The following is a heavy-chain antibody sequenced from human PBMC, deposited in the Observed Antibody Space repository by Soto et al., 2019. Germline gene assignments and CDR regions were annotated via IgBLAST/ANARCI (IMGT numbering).Heavy chain of an antibody. CDR1: GYDYVTYA. V-gene: IGHV1-18*01. Sequence: QAQLVQSGAEVKKPGASVNVSCKASGYDYVTYAITWVRQRPGQGLEWMGWISTLNGNTNYAQNFQGRVTMTTDTSTRTVHLDLRSLRSDDTAVYYFARRVQVWLPDYYGMDVWGQGTTVTVSS. D-gene: IGHD5-18*01. CDR2: ISTLNGNT. J-gene: IGHJ6*02. CDR3: ARRVQVWLPDYYGMDV.